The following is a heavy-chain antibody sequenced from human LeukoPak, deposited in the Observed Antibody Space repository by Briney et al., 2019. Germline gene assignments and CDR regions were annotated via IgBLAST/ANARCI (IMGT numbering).Heavy chain of an antibody. CDR2: MNPNSGNT. J-gene: IGHJ5*02. CDR3: ARARNLIYDFHLLSFDP. CDR1: GYTFTSYD. V-gene: IGHV1-8*03. Sequence: ASVKVSFKASGYTFTSYDINWVRPATGQGLEWMGWMNPNSGNTGYAQKFQGRVTITRNTSISTAYMELSSLRSEDTAVYYCARARNLIYDFHLLSFDPWGQGTLVTVSS. D-gene: IGHD3-3*01.